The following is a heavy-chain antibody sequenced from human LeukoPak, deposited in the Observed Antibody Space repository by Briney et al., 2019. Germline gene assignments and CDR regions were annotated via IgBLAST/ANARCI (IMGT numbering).Heavy chain of an antibody. CDR2: IWSDGTNQ. J-gene: IGHJ4*02. CDR3: AKDAQRGFDYSNSLQY. D-gene: IGHD4-11*01. Sequence: GGSLRPSCAASGFTFSHYAMHWVRQAPGKGLEWVAVIWSDGTNQYYADSVRGRFTIYRDDFQKRVFLQMNSLRVEDTALYYCAKDAQRGFDYSNSLQYWGQGALVTVSS. CDR1: GFTFSHYA. V-gene: IGHV3-33*06.